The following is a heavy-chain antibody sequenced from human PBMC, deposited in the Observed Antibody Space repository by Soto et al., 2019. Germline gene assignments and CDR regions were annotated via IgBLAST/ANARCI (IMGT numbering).Heavy chain of an antibody. CDR2: ISYDGSNK. V-gene: IGHV3-30*03. D-gene: IGHD2-2*02. CDR1: GFTFSSYG. J-gene: IGHJ6*02. CDR3: ARDLGCSSTSCYTGSYYYYGMDV. Sequence: GGSLRLSCAASGFTFSSYGMHWVRQAPGKGLEWVAVISYDGSNKYYADSVKGRFTISRDNAKNSLYLQMNSLRAEDTAVYYCARDLGCSSTSCYTGSYYYYGMDVWGQGTTVTVSS.